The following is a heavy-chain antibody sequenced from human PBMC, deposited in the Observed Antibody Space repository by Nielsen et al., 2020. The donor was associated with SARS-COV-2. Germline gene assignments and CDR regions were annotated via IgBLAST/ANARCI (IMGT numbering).Heavy chain of an antibody. CDR2: ISYDGSNK. Sequence: GESLKISCAASGFTFDDYAMHWVRQAPGKGLEWVAVISYDGSNKYYADSVKGRFTISRDNSKNTLYLQMNSLRAEDTAVYYCAREGIVGAPSAIDYWGQGTLVTVSS. CDR3: AREGIVGAPSAIDY. D-gene: IGHD1-26*01. V-gene: IGHV3-30*03. CDR1: GFTFDDYA. J-gene: IGHJ4*02.